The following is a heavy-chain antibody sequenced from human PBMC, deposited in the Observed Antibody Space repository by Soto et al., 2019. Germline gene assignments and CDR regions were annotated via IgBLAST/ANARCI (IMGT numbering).Heavy chain of an antibody. D-gene: IGHD2-2*01. CDR2: ISGSGGLT. J-gene: IGHJ4*02. V-gene: IGHV3-23*01. Sequence: GGSLRLSCAASGFTFSSYAMSWVRQAPGKGLEWVSVISGSGGLTNYADSVKGRFSISRDNSKNTLYLQMNSLRAEDTAVYYCEKPNLFCSSTSCYDYWGQGTLVTVSS. CDR3: EKPNLFCSSTSCYDY. CDR1: GFTFSSYA.